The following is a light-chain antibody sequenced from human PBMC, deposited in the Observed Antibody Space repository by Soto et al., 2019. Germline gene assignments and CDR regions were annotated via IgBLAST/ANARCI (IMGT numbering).Light chain of an antibody. Sequence: EIVFRQSPGTLSWSPGERATLSCRASQSISSTYLAWYQKKPGPAPSLLIYGASTRATGITARFSGSASGTEFTPTISSLPPEDFATYYCQQSYSTSVTFGQGTKVDIK. J-gene: IGKJ1*01. V-gene: IGKV3-20*01. CDR2: GAS. CDR1: QSISSTY. CDR3: QQSYSTSVT.